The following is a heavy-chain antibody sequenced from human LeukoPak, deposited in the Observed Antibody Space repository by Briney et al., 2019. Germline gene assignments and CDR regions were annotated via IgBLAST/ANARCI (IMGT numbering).Heavy chain of an antibody. Sequence: AGGSLRLSCAASGFTFSSYAMSWVRQAPGKGLEWVSAISGSGGSTYYADSVKGRFTISRDNSKNTLYLQMNSLRAEDTAVYYCANLHRDSDGYYYVDNWGQGTLVTVSS. D-gene: IGHD3-22*01. CDR2: ISGSGGST. V-gene: IGHV3-23*01. J-gene: IGHJ4*02. CDR3: ANLHRDSDGYYYVDN. CDR1: GFTFSSYA.